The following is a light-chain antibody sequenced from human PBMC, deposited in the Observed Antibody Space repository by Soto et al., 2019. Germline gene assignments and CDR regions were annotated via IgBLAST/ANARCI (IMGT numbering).Light chain of an antibody. CDR2: GAS. J-gene: IGKJ1*01. CDR3: QQYNNWLTWT. CDR1: QSVSSY. Sequence: EIVLTQSPATLSLSPGERATLSCRASQSVSSYLAWYQQKPGQAPRLLIYGASTRATGIPARFSGSGSGTEFTLTIGSLQSEDFAVYYCQQYNNWLTWTFGKGTKVDIK. V-gene: IGKV3-15*01.